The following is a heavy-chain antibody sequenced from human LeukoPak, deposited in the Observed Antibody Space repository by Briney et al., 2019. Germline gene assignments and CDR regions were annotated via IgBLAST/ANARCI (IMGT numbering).Heavy chain of an antibody. D-gene: IGHD5/OR15-5a*01. V-gene: IGHV3-23*01. CDR3: AKCGLSTIGELDY. CDR2: ISGSGSST. Sequence: GGSLRLSCTASGFTVTTYAMSWVRQAPGKGLKWVSGISGSGSSTYYADSVKGRFTISRDTSKNTLYLEMNSLRADDTAVYYCAKCGLSTIGELDYWGQGTLVTVSS. CDR1: GFTVTTYA. J-gene: IGHJ4*02.